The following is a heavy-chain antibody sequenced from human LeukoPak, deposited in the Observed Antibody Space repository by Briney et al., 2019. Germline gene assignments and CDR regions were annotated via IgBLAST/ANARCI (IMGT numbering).Heavy chain of an antibody. Sequence: GGSLRLSCAASGFTFSSYWMSWVRQAPGKGLEWVANIKQDGSEKYYVDSVKGRFTISRDNAKNSLYLQMNSLRAEDTAVYYCASARDYLPVDYWGQGTLVTVSS. D-gene: IGHD1-14*01. CDR2: IKQDGSEK. CDR3: ASARDYLPVDY. CDR1: GFTFSSYW. J-gene: IGHJ4*02. V-gene: IGHV3-7*03.